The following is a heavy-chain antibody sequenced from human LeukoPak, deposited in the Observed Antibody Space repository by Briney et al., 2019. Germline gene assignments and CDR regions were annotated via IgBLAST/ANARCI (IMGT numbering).Heavy chain of an antibody. Sequence: PGGSLRLSCAASGFTVSSKYMSWVRQAPGKGLGWVSVIYSGGITYYADSVKGRFTISRDNSKNTLYLQMNSLRAEDTAVYYCARDTYYSSSWTPVYYYYYMDVWGKGTTVTVSS. V-gene: IGHV3-53*01. CDR1: GFTVSSKY. J-gene: IGHJ6*03. D-gene: IGHD6-13*01. CDR3: ARDTYYSSSWTPVYYYYYMDV. CDR2: IYSGGIT.